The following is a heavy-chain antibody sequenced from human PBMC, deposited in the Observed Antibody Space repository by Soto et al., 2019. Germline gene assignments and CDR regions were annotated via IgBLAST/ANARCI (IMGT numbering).Heavy chain of an antibody. J-gene: IGHJ6*02. CDR3: ARDRSYAMEV. V-gene: IGHV3-74*01. CDR1: GFSFRDYW. CDR2: INGDASST. Sequence: GGSLRLSCEASGFSFRDYWMHWVRQAPGEGLVWVSCINGDASSTTYADSVKGRFTISRDDAKNTVYLQMTSLRAEDTAVYFCARDRSYAMEVWGQGTRVTVSS.